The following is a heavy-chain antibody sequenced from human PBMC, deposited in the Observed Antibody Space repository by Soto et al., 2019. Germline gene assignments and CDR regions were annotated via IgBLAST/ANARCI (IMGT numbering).Heavy chain of an antibody. V-gene: IGHV1-69*12. D-gene: IGHD3-3*01. CDR3: ARGGRITILGVVIINPDFDY. Sequence: QVQLVQSGAEVKKPGSSVKVSCKASGGTFSSYAISWVRQAPGQGLEWMGGIIHIFGTANYAQKFQGRVTMTADESGSTGYMELSSQSSEGSTVYYGARGGRITILGVVIINPDFDYWGQGTLVTVSA. CDR2: IIHIFGTA. J-gene: IGHJ4*02. CDR1: GGTFSSYA.